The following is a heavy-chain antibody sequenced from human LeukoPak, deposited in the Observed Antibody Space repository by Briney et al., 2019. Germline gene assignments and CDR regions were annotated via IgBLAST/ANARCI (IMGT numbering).Heavy chain of an antibody. V-gene: IGHV3-74*01. D-gene: IGHD6-25*01. Sequence: PGGSLRLSCAASGFTFSSYWMHWVRQAPGQGLVWVSRINSDGSSTYYADSVKGRFTSSRDNAKNTLYRQMNSLRAEDTAVYYCARGYSSGLYYFDYWGQGTLVTVSS. CDR3: ARGYSSGLYYFDY. J-gene: IGHJ4*02. CDR2: INSDGSST. CDR1: GFTFSSYW.